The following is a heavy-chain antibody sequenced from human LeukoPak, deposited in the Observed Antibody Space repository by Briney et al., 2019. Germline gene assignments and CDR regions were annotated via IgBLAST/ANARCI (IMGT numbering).Heavy chain of an antibody. CDR2: IDWDDDK. J-gene: IGHJ4*02. V-gene: IGHV2-70*04. CDR3: ARTGDYSRHFDS. Sequence: SGPALVKPTQTLTLTCTFSGFSLRTSGMRVSWIRQPPGKALEWLARIDWDDDKYYSTSLKTRLTISKDTSKNQVVLTMTNMDPVDTATYYCARTGDYSRHFDSWGQGTLVTVSS. CDR1: GFSLRTSGMR. D-gene: IGHD2-21*01.